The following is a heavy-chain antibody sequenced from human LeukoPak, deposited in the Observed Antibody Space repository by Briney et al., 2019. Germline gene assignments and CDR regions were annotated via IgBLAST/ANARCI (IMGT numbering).Heavy chain of an antibody. CDR2: IYYSGST. Sequence: SETLSLTCTVSGGSISSYYWSWIRQPPGKGLEWIGYIYYSGSTNYNPSLKSRVTISVDTSKNQFSLKLSSVTAADTAVYYCARGDYDFWSGYYCMDVWGQGTTVTVSS. V-gene: IGHV4-59*12. D-gene: IGHD3-3*01. CDR1: GGSISSYY. J-gene: IGHJ6*02. CDR3: ARGDYDFWSGYYCMDV.